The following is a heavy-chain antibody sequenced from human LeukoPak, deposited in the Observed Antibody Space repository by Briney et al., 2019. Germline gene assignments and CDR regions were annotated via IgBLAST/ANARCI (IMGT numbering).Heavy chain of an antibody. CDR1: GGSVSSGSYY. Sequence: PSETLSLTCTVSGGSVSSGSYYWSWIRQPPGKGLEWIGYIYYSGSTNYNPSLKSRVTISVDTSKNQFSLKLSSVTAADTAVYYCARVGAGFRVASFDYWGQGTLVTVSS. D-gene: IGHD5-12*01. V-gene: IGHV4-61*01. J-gene: IGHJ4*02. CDR2: IYYSGST. CDR3: ARVGAGFRVASFDY.